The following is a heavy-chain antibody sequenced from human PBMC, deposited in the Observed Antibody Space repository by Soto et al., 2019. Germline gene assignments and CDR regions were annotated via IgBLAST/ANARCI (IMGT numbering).Heavy chain of an antibody. V-gene: IGHV3-15*01. CDR2: IKSKTDGGTT. D-gene: IGHD6-13*01. CDR3: TTDHSIAAAGPI. J-gene: IGHJ3*02. Sequence: GGSLRLSCAASGFTFSNAWMSWVRQAPGKGLEWVGRIKSKTDGGTTDYAAPVKGRFTISRDDSKNTLYLQMNSLKTEDTAVYYCTTDHSIAAAGPIWGQGTMVTVSS. CDR1: GFTFSNAW.